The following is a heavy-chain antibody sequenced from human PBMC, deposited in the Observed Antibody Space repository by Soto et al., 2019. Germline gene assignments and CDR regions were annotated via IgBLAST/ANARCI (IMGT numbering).Heavy chain of an antibody. CDR3: ARDGRAGALFAY. J-gene: IGHJ4*02. Sequence: QVQLVQSGAEVKKSGASVKVSCKASGYSFTSFGISWMRQAPGQGLEWVGWISAYNGNTNYAQKLQGRVTMTTDTSTSTVYMELRSLRSDDTAVYYCARDGRAGALFAYCGQGTLVTVSS. V-gene: IGHV1-18*01. D-gene: IGHD1-26*01. CDR1: GYSFTSFG. CDR2: ISAYNGNT.